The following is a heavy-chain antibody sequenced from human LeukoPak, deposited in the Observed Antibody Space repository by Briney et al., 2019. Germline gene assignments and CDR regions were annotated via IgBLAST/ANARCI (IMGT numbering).Heavy chain of an antibody. Sequence: PGGSLRLSCAASGFTFSSYSMNWVRQAPGKGLEWVSSISSSSSYIYYADPVKGRFTISRDNAENSLYLQMNSLRAEDTAVYYCARVPELRFLAPPATDYWGQGTLVTVSS. CDR1: GFTFSSYS. D-gene: IGHD3-3*01. CDR3: ARVPELRFLAPPATDY. V-gene: IGHV3-21*01. CDR2: ISSSSSYI. J-gene: IGHJ4*02.